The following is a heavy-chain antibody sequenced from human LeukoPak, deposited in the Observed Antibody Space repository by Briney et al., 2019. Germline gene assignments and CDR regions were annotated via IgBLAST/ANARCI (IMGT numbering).Heavy chain of an antibody. J-gene: IGHJ4*02. CDR3: ARDRGGYYYDSSGYGDY. Sequence: GASVKVSCKASGGTFSSYAISWVRQAPGQGLEWMGWINPNSGGTNYAQKFQGRVTMTRDTSISTAYMELSRLRSDDTAVYYCARDRGGYYYDSSGYGDYWGQGTLVTVSS. V-gene: IGHV1-2*02. CDR1: GGTFSSYA. CDR2: INPNSGGT. D-gene: IGHD3-22*01.